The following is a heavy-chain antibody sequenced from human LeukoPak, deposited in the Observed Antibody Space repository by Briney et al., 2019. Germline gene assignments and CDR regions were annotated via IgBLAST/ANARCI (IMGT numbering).Heavy chain of an antibody. CDR2: IKQDGSEK. V-gene: IGHV3-7*01. Sequence: GGSLRLSCAASGFTFSSYWMSWVRQAPGKGLERVANIKQDGSEKYFVDCVKGRFTISRDNAKNSLYLQMNSLRAEDTAMYYCARGVVVPAALDYWGQGTLVTVSS. CDR3: ARGVVVPAALDY. J-gene: IGHJ4*02. CDR1: GFTFSSYW. D-gene: IGHD2-2*01.